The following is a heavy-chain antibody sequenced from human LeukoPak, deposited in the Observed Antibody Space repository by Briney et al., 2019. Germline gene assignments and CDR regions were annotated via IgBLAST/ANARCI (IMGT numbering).Heavy chain of an antibody. Sequence: GGSLRLSCAASGFTFSSYAMHWVRQAPGKGLEWVAVISYDGSNKYYADSVKGRFTISRDNSKNTLYLQMSSLRAEDTAVYYCARGAYCSSTSCYSTRYYYYYYMDVWGKGTTVTVSS. CDR1: GFTFSSYA. CDR2: ISYDGSNK. J-gene: IGHJ6*03. CDR3: ARGAYCSSTSCYSTRYYYYYYMDV. V-gene: IGHV3-30*15. D-gene: IGHD2-2*01.